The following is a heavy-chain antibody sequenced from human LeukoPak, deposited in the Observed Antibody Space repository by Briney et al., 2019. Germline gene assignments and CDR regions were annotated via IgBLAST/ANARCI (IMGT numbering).Heavy chain of an antibody. Sequence: GGSLRLSCAVSKYTVSSTYMSWVRQAPGRGLEWVSVISGGGSTYYADSVKGRLTISRDNSKNTLYLQMNILRAEDTAVYYRAREQWLDYWGQGTLVTVSS. CDR1: KYTVSSTY. CDR2: ISGGGST. J-gene: IGHJ4*02. CDR3: AREQWLDY. D-gene: IGHD6-19*01. V-gene: IGHV3-66*01.